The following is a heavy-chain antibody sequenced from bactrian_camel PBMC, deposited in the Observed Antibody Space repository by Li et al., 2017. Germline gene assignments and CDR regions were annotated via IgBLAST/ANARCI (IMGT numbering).Heavy chain of an antibody. CDR3: AVLLGRSYSDPLMSLPLGH. CDR1: GYTAGRHC. J-gene: IGHJ4*01. Sequence: HVQLVETGGGSVRTGGSLRLSCAASGYTAGRHCMAWFRQAPGKERETVASIRTGYPFTSDYHDSVKGRFTISQDNAKNTVYLQMNNLKPEDTAMYYCAVLLGRSYSDPLMSLPLGHWGQGTQVTVS. V-gene: IGHV3S1*01. CDR2: IRTGYPFTS. D-gene: IGHD4*01.